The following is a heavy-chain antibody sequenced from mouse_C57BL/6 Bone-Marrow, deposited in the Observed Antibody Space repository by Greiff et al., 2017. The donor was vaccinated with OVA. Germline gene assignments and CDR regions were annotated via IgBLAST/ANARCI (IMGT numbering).Heavy chain of an antibody. V-gene: IGHV1-52*01. Sequence: QVQLKQPGAELVRPGSSVKLSCKASGYTFTSYWMHWVKQRPIQGLEWIGNIDPSDSETHYNQKFKDKATLTVDKSSSTAYMQLSSLTSEDSAVYYCARPSIYYYAMDYWGQGTSVTVSS. J-gene: IGHJ4*01. CDR3: ARPSIYYYAMDY. CDR1: GYTFTSYW. CDR2: IDPSDSET.